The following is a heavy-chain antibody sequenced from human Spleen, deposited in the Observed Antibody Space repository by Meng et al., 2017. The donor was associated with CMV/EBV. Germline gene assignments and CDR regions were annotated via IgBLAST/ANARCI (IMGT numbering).Heavy chain of an antibody. V-gene: IGHV3-23*01. CDR1: GFTFSSYA. J-gene: IGHJ4*02. Sequence: GETLKISCAASGFTFSSYAMSWVRQAPGKGLEWVSAISGSGGSTYYADSVKGRFTISRDNSKNTLYLQMNSLRAEDTAVYYCVRASGSYSFDYWGQGTLVTVSS. D-gene: IGHD3-10*01. CDR2: ISGSGGST. CDR3: VRASGSYSFDY.